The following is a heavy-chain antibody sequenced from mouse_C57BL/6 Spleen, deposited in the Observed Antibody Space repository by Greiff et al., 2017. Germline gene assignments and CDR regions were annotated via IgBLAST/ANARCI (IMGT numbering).Heavy chain of an antibody. CDR1: GYSITSGYY. J-gene: IGHJ2*01. CDR3: ARGHYGSSPFDY. D-gene: IGHD1-1*01. Sequence: DVQLQESGPGLVKPSQSLSLTCSVTGYSITSGYYWNWIRHFPGNKLEWMGYISYDGSNNYNPSLKNRISITRDTSKNQFFLKLNSVTTEDTATYYCARGHYGSSPFDYWGQGTTLTVSS. CDR2: ISYDGSN. V-gene: IGHV3-6*01.